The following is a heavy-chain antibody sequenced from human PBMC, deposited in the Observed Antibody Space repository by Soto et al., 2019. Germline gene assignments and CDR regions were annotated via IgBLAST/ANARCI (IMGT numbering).Heavy chain of an antibody. Sequence: PGGSLRLSCAASGFTFSSYWMSWVRQAPGKGLEWVANIKQDGSEKYYVDSVKGRFTISRDNAKNSLYLQMNSLGAEDTAVYYCARVEFVRRFLEWLAGDYYYYGMDVWGQGTTVTVS. J-gene: IGHJ6*02. CDR2: IKQDGSEK. D-gene: IGHD3-3*01. CDR3: ARVEFVRRFLEWLAGDYYYYGMDV. CDR1: GFTFSSYW. V-gene: IGHV3-7*03.